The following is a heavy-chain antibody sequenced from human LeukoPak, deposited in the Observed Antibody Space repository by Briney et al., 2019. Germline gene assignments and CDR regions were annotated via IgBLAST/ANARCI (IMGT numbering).Heavy chain of an antibody. J-gene: IGHJ6*02. CDR2: ISGSGGST. CDR1: GFTFSSYA. D-gene: IGHD3-10*01. CDR3: AKDLTAMVRGADYGMDV. Sequence: GGSLTLSCPASGFTFSSYAMSWVRQAPGKGLEWVSAISGSGGSTYYAGSVKGRFTISRDNSKNTLYLQMNSLRAEDTAVYYCAKDLTAMVRGADYGMDVWGQGTTVTVSS. V-gene: IGHV3-23*01.